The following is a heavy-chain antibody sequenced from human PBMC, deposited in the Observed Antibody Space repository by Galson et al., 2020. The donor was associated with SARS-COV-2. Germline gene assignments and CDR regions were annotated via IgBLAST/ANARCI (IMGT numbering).Heavy chain of an antibody. D-gene: IGHD1-26*01. J-gene: IGHJ2*01. Sequence: SETLSLTCAVSGYSISSGYYWGWIRQPPGQGLEWIGSIYHSGSTYYNPSLKSRVTISVDTSKNQFSLKLSSVTAADTAVYYCARHQASVGATGYWYFDLGGRGTLVTVSS. V-gene: IGHV4-38-2*01. CDR2: IYHSGST. CDR1: GYSISSGYY. CDR3: ARHQASVGATGYWYFDL.